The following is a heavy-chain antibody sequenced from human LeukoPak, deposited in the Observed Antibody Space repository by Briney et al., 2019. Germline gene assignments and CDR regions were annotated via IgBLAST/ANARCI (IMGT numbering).Heavy chain of an antibody. V-gene: IGHV4-59*01. CDR3: ARVATVTTLAFDI. Sequence: PSETLSLTCTVSGGSISSYYWSWIRQPPGKGLEWIGYIYYSGSTNYYPSLKSRVTISVDTSKNQFSLKLSSVTAADTAVYYCARVATVTTLAFDIWGQGTMVTVSS. D-gene: IGHD4-17*01. J-gene: IGHJ3*02. CDR1: GGSISSYY. CDR2: IYYSGST.